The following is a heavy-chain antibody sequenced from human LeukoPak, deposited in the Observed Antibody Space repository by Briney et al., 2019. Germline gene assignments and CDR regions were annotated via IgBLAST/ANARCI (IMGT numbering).Heavy chain of an antibody. J-gene: IGHJ4*02. CDR1: GFTFYSYG. CDR3: AKTSGSGSWSNDY. Sequence: GGSLRLSCAASGFTFYSYGMSWVRRAPGKGLEWVSALSGSGGSTYYADSVKGRFTISRDNSKNTLHLQMNSLRAEDTAVYYCAKTSGSGSWSNDYWGQGTLVTVSS. CDR2: LSGSGGST. D-gene: IGHD3-10*01. V-gene: IGHV3-23*01.